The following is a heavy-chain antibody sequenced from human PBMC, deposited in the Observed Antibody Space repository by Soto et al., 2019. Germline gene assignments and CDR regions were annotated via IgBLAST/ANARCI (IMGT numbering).Heavy chain of an antibody. D-gene: IGHD3-3*01. CDR1: GYPVTAYY. V-gene: IGHV1-2*02. Sequence: QLHLVQSGAVVKKPGASVTVSCSASGYPVTAYYMHWVRQAPGRGLEWMGGINPATGAAKYTQTFQGSGNMTRDTSTSTVFMELSGLTSEDTAVFYCARGGGVGVAGSAAFDMWGQGTLVTVSS. CDR2: INPATGAA. J-gene: IGHJ3*02. CDR3: ARGGGVGVAGSAAFDM.